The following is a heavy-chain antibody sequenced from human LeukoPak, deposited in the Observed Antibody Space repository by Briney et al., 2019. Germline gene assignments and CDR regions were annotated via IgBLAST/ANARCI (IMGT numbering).Heavy chain of an antibody. J-gene: IGHJ3*02. Sequence: SVKVSCKASGGTFSSYAFNWVRQAPEQGLEWVGRIIPLLGITNHAQKLQGRVTVTADTATNTAYMELSSLIPDDTAVYYCARARTMITFGGVRHAFDIWGQGTLVTVSS. CDR3: ARARTMITFGGVRHAFDI. V-gene: IGHV1-69*04. CDR2: IIPLLGIT. D-gene: IGHD3-16*01. CDR1: GGTFSSYA.